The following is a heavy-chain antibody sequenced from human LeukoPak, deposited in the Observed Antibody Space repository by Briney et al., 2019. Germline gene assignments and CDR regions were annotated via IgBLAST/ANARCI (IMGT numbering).Heavy chain of an antibody. CDR2: IKQDGSEK. CDR1: GFMFSNYW. D-gene: IGHD2-21*02. J-gene: IGHJ4*02. Sequence: GGSLRLSCAGSGFMFSNYWMTWVRQAPGKGLEWVASIKQDGSEKYYVDSVKGRFTISRDNAKNSLYLQMNSLRAEDTAVYYCAREGDTYYYVAYWGQGTLVTVSS. CDR3: AREGDTYYYVAY. V-gene: IGHV3-7*01.